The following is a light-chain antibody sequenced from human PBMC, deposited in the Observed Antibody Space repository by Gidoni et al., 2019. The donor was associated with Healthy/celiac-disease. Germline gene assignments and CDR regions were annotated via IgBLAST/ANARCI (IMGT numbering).Light chain of an antibody. J-gene: IGLJ1*01. CDR2: NNN. CDR1: SSNIGSNT. V-gene: IGLV1-44*01. CDR3: AAWDDSLNGYV. Sequence: QSVLTQPPSASGTPGQMVTISCSGSSSNIGSNTVNWYHQLPGTAPKLLIYNNNQRPSGVPDRFSGSKSGTSASLAISGLQSEDEADYYCAAWDDSLNGYVFGSGTRVTVL.